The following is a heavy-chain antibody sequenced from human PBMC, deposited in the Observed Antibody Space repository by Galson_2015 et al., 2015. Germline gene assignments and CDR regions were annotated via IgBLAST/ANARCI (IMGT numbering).Heavy chain of an antibody. D-gene: IGHD6-13*01. CDR1: GFTFSSYS. V-gene: IGHV3-21*01. Sequence: SLRLSCAASGFTFSSYSMNWVRQAPGKGLEWVSSISSSSGCIYYADSVKGRFTISRDNAKNSLYLQMNSLRAEDTAVYYCARVAIAPHDAFDIWGQGTMVTVSS. CDR2: ISSSSGCI. CDR3: ARVAIAPHDAFDI. J-gene: IGHJ3*02.